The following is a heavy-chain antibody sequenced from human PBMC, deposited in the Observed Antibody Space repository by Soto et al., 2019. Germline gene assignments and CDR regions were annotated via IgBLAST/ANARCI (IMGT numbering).Heavy chain of an antibody. CDR3: ETDPPFGRGDAFDI. J-gene: IGHJ3*02. CDR2: FDPEDGET. V-gene: IGHV1-24*01. CDR1: GSTLPELS. Sequence: ASVQVSCQVSGSTLPELSMHWVRQAPGKGLEWMGGFDPEDGETIYAQKFQGRVTMTEDTSTDTAYMELSSLRSEDTAVYYCETDPPFGRGDAFDIWGQGTMVTVSS. D-gene: IGHD3-10*01.